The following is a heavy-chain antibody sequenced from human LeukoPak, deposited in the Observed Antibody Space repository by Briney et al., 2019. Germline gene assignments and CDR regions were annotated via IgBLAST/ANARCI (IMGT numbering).Heavy chain of an antibody. CDR3: AKGDHDFWSGYYPYYFDY. V-gene: IGHV3-23*01. J-gene: IGHJ4*02. D-gene: IGHD3-3*01. Sequence: GGSLRLSCAASGFTFSSYAMSWVRQAPGKGLEWVSAISGSGGSTYYADSVKGRFTISRDNSKNTLYLQMNSLRAEDTAVYYCAKGDHDFWSGYYPYYFDYWGQGTLVTVSS. CDR2: ISGSGGST. CDR1: GFTFSSYA.